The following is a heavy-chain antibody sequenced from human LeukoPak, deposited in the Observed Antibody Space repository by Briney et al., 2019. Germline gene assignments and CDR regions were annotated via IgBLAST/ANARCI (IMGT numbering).Heavy chain of an antibody. CDR2: ISSSGSTM. CDR3: AREDGGDYRIDY. V-gene: IGHV3-48*03. CDR1: GFTFSSYE. J-gene: IGHJ4*02. D-gene: IGHD4-17*01. Sequence: GGSLRLSCAASGFTFSSYEMNWVRQAPGKGLEWVSYISSSGSTMYYADSVKGRFTISRDNAKNSLYLQMNSLRAEDTAAYYCAREDGGDYRIDYWGQGTLVTASS.